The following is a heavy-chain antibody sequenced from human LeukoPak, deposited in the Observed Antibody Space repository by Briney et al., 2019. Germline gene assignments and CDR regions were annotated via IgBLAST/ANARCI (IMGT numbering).Heavy chain of an antibody. CDR2: ISGSTTTI. CDR1: GFTFSDYN. CDR3: ARWDGVAY. J-gene: IGHJ4*02. Sequence: PGGSKRLSCAASGFTFSDYNMNWVRQAPGKGLEWVSKISGSTTTIYYADSVKGRFTISRDNAKNSLYLQMNSLRAEDTAMYYCARWDGVAYWGQGTLVTVSS. D-gene: IGHD1-26*01. V-gene: IGHV3-48*01.